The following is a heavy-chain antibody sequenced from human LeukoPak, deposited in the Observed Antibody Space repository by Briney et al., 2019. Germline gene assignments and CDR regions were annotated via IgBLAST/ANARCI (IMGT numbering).Heavy chain of an antibody. CDR3: ARLPGFCRSASCHGWFDP. J-gene: IGHJ5*02. D-gene: IGHD2-2*01. Sequence: SETLSLTCTVSGGSITSFYWSWIRQPPGKGLEWIGYIYHRGSTSSNPSLKSRGTISVDTSKSQFSLKLSSVTAADTAVYFCARLPGFCRSASCHGWFDPWGQGILVTVSS. CDR2: IYHRGST. CDR1: GGSITSFY. V-gene: IGHV4-59*08.